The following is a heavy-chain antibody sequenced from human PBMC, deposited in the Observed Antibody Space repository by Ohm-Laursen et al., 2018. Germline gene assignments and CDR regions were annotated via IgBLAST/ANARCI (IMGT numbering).Heavy chain of an antibody. CDR2: INSDGSTT. J-gene: IGHJ4*02. CDR1: GFTFNNYW. Sequence: SLRLSCAASGFTFNNYWMHWVRQAPGKGLVWVSRINSDGSTTNYADSVKGRFTISRDNAKNTLYLQMNSLGAEGTALYYCVGGYITVFHYWGQGTLVTVSS. V-gene: IGHV3-74*01. D-gene: IGHD5-12*01. CDR3: VGGYITVFHY.